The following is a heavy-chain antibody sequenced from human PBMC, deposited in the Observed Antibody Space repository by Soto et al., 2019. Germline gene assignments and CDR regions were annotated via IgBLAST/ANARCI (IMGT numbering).Heavy chain of an antibody. V-gene: IGHV3-7*05. Sequence: DVQLVESGGGLVQPGGSLRLSCVGSGFIFSSYWMNWVRQAPGKGLEWVANIKQDGSAMYYVDSVKGRFTISRDNAKNSLYLQMNSLRVEDTAVYFCAAWITSGWSAWGLGTLVTVSS. CDR1: GFIFSSYW. CDR3: AAWITSGWSA. J-gene: IGHJ5*02. CDR2: IKQDGSAM. D-gene: IGHD6-19*01.